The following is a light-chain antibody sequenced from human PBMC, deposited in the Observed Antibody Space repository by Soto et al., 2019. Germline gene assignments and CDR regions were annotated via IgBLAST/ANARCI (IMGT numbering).Light chain of an antibody. Sequence: SGLTLPASGSGSPGQWITISCTGTSSDVGGYNYVSWYQQQPGKAPKLMIYEVSNRPSGVSNRFSGSKSGNTASLTISGLQAEDEADYYCSSYTSSRPYVYGTGTKVTLL. V-gene: IGLV2-14*01. CDR3: SSYTSSRPYV. J-gene: IGLJ1*01. CDR1: SSDVGGYNY. CDR2: EVS.